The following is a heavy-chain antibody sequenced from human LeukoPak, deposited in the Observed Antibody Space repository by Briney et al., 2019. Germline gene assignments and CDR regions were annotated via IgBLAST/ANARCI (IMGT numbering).Heavy chain of an antibody. CDR2: IKQEGSDK. J-gene: IGHJ4*02. V-gene: IGHV3-7*01. CDR3: ASGSRGDYSDY. Sequence: GGSLRLSCAASGFTFSTYWMSWVRQAPGKGLEWVANIKQEGSDKYYVDSVKGRFTISRDNAKNSLYLQMNSLRAEDTAVYYCASGSRGDYSDYWGQGTLVTVSS. CDR1: GFTFSTYW.